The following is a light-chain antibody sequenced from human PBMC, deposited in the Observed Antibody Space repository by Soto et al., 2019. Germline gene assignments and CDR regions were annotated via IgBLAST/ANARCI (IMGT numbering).Light chain of an antibody. V-gene: IGKV1-39*01. CDR2: AAS. CDR3: HQSYITPLT. CDR1: QSVSSF. Sequence: DIQLTQSPSSLSASVGERVTITCRASQSVSSFLTWYQQKPGEAPKLLIYAASNLQSGVPSRFSGSGSGTDFTLTISSLQPEDFATYYCHQSYITPLTFGQGTRLEIK. J-gene: IGKJ5*01.